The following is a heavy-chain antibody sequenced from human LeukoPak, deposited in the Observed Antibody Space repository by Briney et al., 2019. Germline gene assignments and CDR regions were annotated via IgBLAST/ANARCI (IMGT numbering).Heavy chain of an antibody. CDR2: INPSGGST. J-gene: IGHJ4*02. CDR1: GYAFTSYY. Sequence: ASVTVSCKASGYAFTSYYMHWVRQAPGQGLEWMGIINPSGGSTSYAQKFQGRVTMTGDTSTSTVYMELSSLRYEDTAVYYCAREDCSGCSSYSPRGEGYFDYWGQGTLVIVSS. D-gene: IGHD2-15*01. CDR3: AREDCSGCSSYSPRGEGYFDY. V-gene: IGHV1-46*01.